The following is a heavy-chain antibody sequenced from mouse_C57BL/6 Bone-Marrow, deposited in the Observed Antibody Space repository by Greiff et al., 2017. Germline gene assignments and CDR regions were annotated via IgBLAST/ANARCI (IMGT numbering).Heavy chain of an antibody. J-gene: IGHJ3*01. V-gene: IGHV1-69*01. CDR1: GYTFTSYW. CDR2: IDPSDSYI. Sequence: QVQLQQPGAELVMPGASVKLSCKASGYTFTSYWMHWVKQRPGQGLEWIGEIDPSDSYINSNQKFKGKSTLTVDKSSSTAYMQLSSLTSEDSAVYYCAREGSSPWFAYWGQGTLVTVSA. D-gene: IGHD1-1*01. CDR3: AREGSSPWFAY.